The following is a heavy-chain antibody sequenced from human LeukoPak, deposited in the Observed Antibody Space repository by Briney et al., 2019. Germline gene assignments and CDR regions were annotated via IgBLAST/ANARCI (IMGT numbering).Heavy chain of an antibody. V-gene: IGHV1-2*06. D-gene: IGHD3-9*01. J-gene: IGHJ4*02. CDR2: INPNSGGT. Sequence: ASVKVSCKASGYTFTGYYMHWVRQAPGQGLEWMGRINPNSGGTNYAQKFQGRVTMTRDTSISTAYMELSRLRSDDTAVYYCARVLRYYDILTGYSRDFDYWGQGTLVTVFS. CDR3: ARVLRYYDILTGYSRDFDY. CDR1: GYTFTGYY.